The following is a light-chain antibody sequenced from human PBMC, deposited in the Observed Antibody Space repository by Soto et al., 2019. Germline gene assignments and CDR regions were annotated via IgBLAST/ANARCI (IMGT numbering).Light chain of an antibody. Sequence: EIVLTQSPGTLSLSPGERATLSCRASPSVSSSYLAWYQQKPGQAPRLLIYGASSRATGIPDRFSGSGSGTDFTLTISRLEPEDFAVYYCQQYCSSPPTFGQGTKVEIK. CDR3: QQYCSSPPT. CDR2: GAS. CDR1: PSVSSSY. J-gene: IGKJ1*01. V-gene: IGKV3-20*01.